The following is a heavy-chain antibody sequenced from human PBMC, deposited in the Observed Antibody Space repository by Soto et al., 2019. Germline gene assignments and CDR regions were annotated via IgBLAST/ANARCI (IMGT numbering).Heavy chain of an antibody. J-gene: IGHJ4*02. V-gene: IGHV3-73*02. CDR3: IPGISAAGYFDY. CDR2: IRSKPNNYAT. D-gene: IGHD6-13*01. Sequence: EVQLVESGGGLVQPGGSLKLSCAASGFTFSDSAMHWVRQASGKGLEWVGRIRSKPNNYATAYDESVKGRFTISRDNSKNNAYLQMNSLNTADTAVYYCIPGISAAGYFDYWGQGTLVTVSS. CDR1: GFTFSDSA.